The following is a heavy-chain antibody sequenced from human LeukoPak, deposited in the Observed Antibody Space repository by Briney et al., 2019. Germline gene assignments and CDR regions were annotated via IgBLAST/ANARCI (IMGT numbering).Heavy chain of an antibody. Sequence: GGSLRLSCAASGFTVDSNYLSWVRQAPGKGLEWVSTIYTGGNTYYAASVKGRFTISRDFSKNTVFLHMNSLRAEDTAMYYCAKDQLADYYDNSGYFDCWGQGTLVTVS. CDR3: AKDQLADYYDNSGYFDC. J-gene: IGHJ4*02. V-gene: IGHV3-53*01. CDR2: IYTGGNT. CDR1: GFTVDSNY. D-gene: IGHD3-22*01.